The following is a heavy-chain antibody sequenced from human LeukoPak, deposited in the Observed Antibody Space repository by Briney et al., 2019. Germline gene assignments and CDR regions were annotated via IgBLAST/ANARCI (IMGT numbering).Heavy chain of an antibody. CDR2: IGGSGGSTT. CDR1: GFTFSNYG. CDR3: AKGGTGRATDYMDV. D-gene: IGHD1-1*01. J-gene: IGHJ6*03. Sequence: PGGTLRLSCEASGFTFSNYGMNWVRQAPGKGLEWVSGIGGSGGSTTYFADSVKGRFTISRDNSKNTLYLQMNSLRAEDTAVYYCAKGGTGRATDYMDVWAKGPRSPSP. V-gene: IGHV3-23*01.